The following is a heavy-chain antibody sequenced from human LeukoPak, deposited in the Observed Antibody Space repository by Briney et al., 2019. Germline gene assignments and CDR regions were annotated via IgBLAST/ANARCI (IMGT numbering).Heavy chain of an antibody. Sequence: ASVKVSCKVSGYTLTELSMHGVRQAPGKGLEWMGGFDPEDGETIYAQKFQGRVTMTEDTSTDTAYMELSSLRSEDTAVYYCATCFVVGWYTAFDIWGQGTMVTVSS. V-gene: IGHV1-24*01. J-gene: IGHJ3*02. CDR2: FDPEDGET. D-gene: IGHD6-19*01. CDR3: ATCFVVGWYTAFDI. CDR1: GYTLTELS.